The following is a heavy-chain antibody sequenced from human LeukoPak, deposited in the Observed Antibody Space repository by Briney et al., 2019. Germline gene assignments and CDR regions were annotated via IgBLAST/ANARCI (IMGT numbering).Heavy chain of an antibody. D-gene: IGHD2-21*02. J-gene: IGHJ1*01. CDR2: ISGSGGST. Sequence: PGGSLRLSCAASGFTFISYAMSWVRQAPGKGLEWVSAISGSGGSTYYADSVKGRFTISRDNSKNTLYLQMNSLRAEDTAVYYCAKDSAYCGGDCYPEYFQHWGQGTLVTVSS. CDR1: GFTFISYA. CDR3: AKDSAYCGGDCYPEYFQH. V-gene: IGHV3-23*01.